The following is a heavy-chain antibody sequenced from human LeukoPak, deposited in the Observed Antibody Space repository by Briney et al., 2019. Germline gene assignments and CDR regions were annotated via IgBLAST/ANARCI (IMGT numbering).Heavy chain of an antibody. V-gene: IGHV3-23*01. CDR1: GFTFTKCA. CDR3: AKEEVPRDY. Sequence: GGSLRLSCVAPGFTFTKCAMSWIRQAPGKGLEWVAIITATGDTAYYADSVKGRFTISRDNSKNTLYLQMNSLRAEDTAVYYCAKEEVPRDYWGQGTLVTVSS. CDR2: ITATGDTA. J-gene: IGHJ4*02. D-gene: IGHD4/OR15-4a*01.